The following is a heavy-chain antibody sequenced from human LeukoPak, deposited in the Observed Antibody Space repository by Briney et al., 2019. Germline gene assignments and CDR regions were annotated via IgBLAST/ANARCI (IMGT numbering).Heavy chain of an antibody. J-gene: IGHJ6*02. CDR3: ARDYDFWSGYFSPSPNYYGMDV. CDR1: GFTFSSYS. V-gene: IGHV3-21*01. CDR2: ISSSSSYI. Sequence: GGSLRLSCAASGFTFSSYSMNWVRQAPGKGLEWVSSISSSSSYIYYADSVKGRFTISRDNAKNSLYLQMNSLRAEDTAVYYCARDYDFWSGYFSPSPNYYGMDVWGQGTTVTVSS. D-gene: IGHD3-3*01.